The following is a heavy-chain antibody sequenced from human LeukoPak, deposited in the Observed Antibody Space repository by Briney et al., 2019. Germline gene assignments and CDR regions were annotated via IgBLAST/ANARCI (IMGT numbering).Heavy chain of an antibody. J-gene: IGHJ4*02. V-gene: IGHV4-59*01. CDR2: IYYSGST. CDR3: AKGTLYGSVPLDY. Sequence: PSETLSLTCTVSGGSISNYYWSWIRQPPGKGLEWIGYIYYSGSTNYNPSLKSRVTISIDTSKNQFSLKLSSVTAADTAVYYCAKGTLYGSVPLDYWGQGTLVTVSS. CDR1: GGSISNYY. D-gene: IGHD3-10*01.